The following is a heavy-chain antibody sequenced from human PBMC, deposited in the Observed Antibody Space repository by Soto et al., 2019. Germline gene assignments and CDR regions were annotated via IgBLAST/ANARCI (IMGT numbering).Heavy chain of an antibody. Sequence: GGSLRLSCAASGFIFGNFWMSWVRQAPGKGLEWVANIKQDGSEKYYVDSVKGRFTLSRDNAKNSLHLQMNSLKAEDTAVYYCARVKKQLAPKHPPDAFDIWGQGTMVTVSS. CDR3: ARVKKQLAPKHPPDAFDI. D-gene: IGHD6-13*01. CDR1: GFIFGNFW. CDR2: IKQDGSEK. J-gene: IGHJ3*02. V-gene: IGHV3-7*01.